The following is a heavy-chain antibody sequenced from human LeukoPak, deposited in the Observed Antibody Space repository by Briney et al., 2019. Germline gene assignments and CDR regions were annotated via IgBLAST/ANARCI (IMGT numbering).Heavy chain of an antibody. CDR3: ARARQYYFGSGSYGW. CDR1: GGSFSGYY. CDR2: INHSGST. V-gene: IGHV4-34*01. D-gene: IGHD3-10*01. J-gene: IGHJ4*02. Sequence: SETLSLTCAVYGGSFSGYYWSWIRQPPGKGLEWIGEINHSGSTNYNPSLTSRGTLSGDTSNTHFSLKLSSVTAADTAVYYCARARQYYFGSGSYGWWGQGTLVTVSS.